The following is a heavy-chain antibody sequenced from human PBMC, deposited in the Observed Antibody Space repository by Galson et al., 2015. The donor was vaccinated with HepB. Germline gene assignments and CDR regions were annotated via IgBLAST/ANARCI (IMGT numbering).Heavy chain of an antibody. Sequence: SVKVSCKASGGTFSSYAISWVRQAPGQGLEWMGGIIPIFGTANYAQKFQGRVTITADESTSTAYMELSSLRSEDTAVYYCAREACSGGSCYSDNWFDPWGQGTLVTVSS. CDR2: IIPIFGTA. V-gene: IGHV1-69*13. CDR1: GGTFSSYA. J-gene: IGHJ5*02. CDR3: AREACSGGSCYSDNWFDP. D-gene: IGHD2-15*01.